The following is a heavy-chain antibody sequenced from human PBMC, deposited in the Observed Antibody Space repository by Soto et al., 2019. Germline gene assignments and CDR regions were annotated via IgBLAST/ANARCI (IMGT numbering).Heavy chain of an antibody. CDR2: MNPNSGNT. CDR3: ALSSGWYRRPVDY. Sequence: GASVKVSCKASGYTFTIYDISWVRQATGQGLEWMGWMNPNSGNTGYAQKFQGRVTMTRNTSISTAYMELSSLRSEDTAVYYCALSSGWYRRPVDYWGQGTLVTVSS. V-gene: IGHV1-8*01. J-gene: IGHJ4*02. CDR1: GYTFTIYD. D-gene: IGHD6-19*01.